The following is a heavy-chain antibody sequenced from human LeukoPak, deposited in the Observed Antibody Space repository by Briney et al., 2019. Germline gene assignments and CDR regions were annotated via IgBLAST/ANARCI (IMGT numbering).Heavy chain of an antibody. V-gene: IGHV3-30-3*01. Sequence: GGSLRLSCAASGFTFSSYAMHWVRQAPGKGLEWVAVISYDGSNKYYADSVKGRFTISRDNSKNTLYLQMNSLRAEDTAVYYCARPNRVLVVISGSAFDIWGQGTMVTVSS. CDR2: ISYDGSNK. J-gene: IGHJ3*02. CDR3: ARPNRVLVVISGSAFDI. CDR1: GFTFSSYA. D-gene: IGHD3-22*01.